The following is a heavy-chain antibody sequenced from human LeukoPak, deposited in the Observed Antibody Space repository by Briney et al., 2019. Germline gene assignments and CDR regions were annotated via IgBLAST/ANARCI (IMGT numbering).Heavy chain of an antibody. D-gene: IGHD3-16*01. V-gene: IGHV1-3*01. CDR2: INAGNGNT. CDR3: ARDPLPGGSYYFDY. Sequence: ASVKVSCKASGYTFTSYATHWVRQAPGQRLEWMGWINAGNGNTKYSQKFQGRVTITRDTSASTAYMELSSLRSEDTAVYYCARDPLPGGSYYFDYWGQGTLVTVSS. CDR1: GYTFTSYA. J-gene: IGHJ4*02.